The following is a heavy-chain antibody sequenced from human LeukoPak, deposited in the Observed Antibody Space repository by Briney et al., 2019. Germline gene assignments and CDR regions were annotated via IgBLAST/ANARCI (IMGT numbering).Heavy chain of an antibody. V-gene: IGHV3-49*04. Sequence: GGSLRLSCTGSEFTFGDNPVMWVRQAPGKGLEWVSFIRGKVYGGTAEYAASVRGRFTISRDDSKTIAYLQMNSLTAEDTAVYYCTRLQTSPTSIYYYYMDVWGKGTTVTVSS. D-gene: IGHD2-2*01. J-gene: IGHJ6*03. CDR1: EFTFGDNP. CDR2: IRGKVYGGTA. CDR3: TRLQTSPTSIYYYYMDV.